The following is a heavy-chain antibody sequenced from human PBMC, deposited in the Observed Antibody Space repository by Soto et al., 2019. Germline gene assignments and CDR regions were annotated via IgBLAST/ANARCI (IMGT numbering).Heavy chain of an antibody. CDR3: ARDMKDDGSDYYAGFDY. J-gene: IGHJ4*02. D-gene: IGHD3-22*01. Sequence: QGQLVESGGGVVQPGRSLRLSCAASGFTFSNYGMHWVRQAPGKGLEWVAVIYYDGSNKYYADSVKGRFTISRDNSKNTLYLQMNSLRAEDTAVYYCARDMKDDGSDYYAGFDYWGQGTLVTVSS. V-gene: IGHV3-33*01. CDR2: IYYDGSNK. CDR1: GFTFSNYG.